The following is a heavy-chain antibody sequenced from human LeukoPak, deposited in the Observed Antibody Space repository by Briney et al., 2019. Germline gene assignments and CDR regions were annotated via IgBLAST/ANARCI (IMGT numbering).Heavy chain of an antibody. V-gene: IGHV4-34*01. CDR1: GGSFSGYY. CDR2: INHSGST. D-gene: IGHD2-15*01. Sequence: SETLSLTCAVYGGSFSGYYWSWIRQPPGKGLEWIGEINHSGSTNYNPSLKSRVTISVDTSKNQFSLKLSSVTAADTAVYYCARGPLVVAANLYYYYYMDVWGKGTTVTVSS. CDR3: ARGPLVVAANLYYYYYMDV. J-gene: IGHJ6*03.